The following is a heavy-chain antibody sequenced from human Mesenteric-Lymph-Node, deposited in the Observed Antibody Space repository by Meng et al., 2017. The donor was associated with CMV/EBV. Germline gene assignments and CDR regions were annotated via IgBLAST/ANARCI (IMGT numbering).Heavy chain of an antibody. Sequence: GESLKISCAASGFTFSNYHIHWVRQAPGKGLEWISYISSSSGTIYYADSVKGRFTISRDNAKNTLYLQMNSLRAEDTAVYYCARVISKGGEYLLYPMYYFDYWGQGTLVTVSS. D-gene: IGHD3-3*01. J-gene: IGHJ4*02. CDR3: ARVISKGGEYLLYPMYYFDY. CDR1: GFTFSNYH. V-gene: IGHV3-48*04. CDR2: ISSSSGTI.